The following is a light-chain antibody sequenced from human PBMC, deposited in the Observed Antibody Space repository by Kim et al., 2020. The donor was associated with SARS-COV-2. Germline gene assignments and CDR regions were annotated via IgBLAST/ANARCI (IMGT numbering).Light chain of an antibody. CDR2: DAS. V-gene: IGKV3-11*01. J-gene: IGKJ5*01. CDR3: QQRGNWPT. Sequence: EIVLTQSPATLSLSPGERATLSCRASQSVRTYLAWYQQKPDQAPRLLIYDASNRATGIPARFSGSGSGTDFTLTISSLEPEDFAVYYCQQRGNWPTFGQGTRLEIK. CDR1: QSVRTY.